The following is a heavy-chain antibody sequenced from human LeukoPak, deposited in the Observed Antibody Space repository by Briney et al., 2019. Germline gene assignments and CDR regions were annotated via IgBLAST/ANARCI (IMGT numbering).Heavy chain of an antibody. J-gene: IGHJ4*02. CDR1: GFTFSTDG. V-gene: IGHV3-33*01. D-gene: IGHD6-19*01. CDR3: ARAGYNSGWYEY. CDR2: IWEDGSNI. Sequence: GGSLRLSCAASGFTFSTDGMHWVRQAPGKGLECVAGIWEDGSNIYYADSVKGRFIISRDNSKNTLYLQMNSLRAEDTAVYYCARAGYNSGWYEYWGQGTLVTVSS.